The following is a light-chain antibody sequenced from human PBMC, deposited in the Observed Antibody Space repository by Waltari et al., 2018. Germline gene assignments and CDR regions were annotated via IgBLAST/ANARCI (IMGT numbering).Light chain of an antibody. J-gene: IGKJ4*01. CDR3: QQYNNWPLT. CDR2: HAS. CDR1: QSISST. Sequence: EIVMTQSPDTLSVSPGERVTLPCRASQSISSTLAWHQQKPGQAPRLLISHASTRATGIPARFSGSGSGTEFTLTISSLQSEDFAVYYCQQYNNWPLTFGGGTKVEIK. V-gene: IGKV3-15*01.